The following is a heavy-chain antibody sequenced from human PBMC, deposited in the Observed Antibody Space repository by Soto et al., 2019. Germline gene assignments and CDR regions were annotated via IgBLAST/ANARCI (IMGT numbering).Heavy chain of an antibody. Sequence: QVQLQESGPGLVKPSETLSLTCTVSGGSVSSGSYYWSWIRQPPGKGLEWIGYIYYSGSTNYNPSLKIRVTISVDTSKNQFSLKLSSVTAADTAVYYCARISGYSYGLPPSFDYWGQGTLVTVSS. D-gene: IGHD5-18*01. V-gene: IGHV4-61*01. CDR2: IYYSGST. CDR1: GGSVSSGSYY. CDR3: ARISGYSYGLPPSFDY. J-gene: IGHJ4*02.